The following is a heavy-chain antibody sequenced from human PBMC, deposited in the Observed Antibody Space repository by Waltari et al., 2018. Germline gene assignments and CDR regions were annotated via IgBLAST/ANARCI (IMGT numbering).Heavy chain of an antibody. D-gene: IGHD3-10*01. Sequence: EVQLVESGGGLVQPGGSLRLSCAAAAITFSNYRMNWARQSPGRGLEWVLYSGTTSSSISYADSVKGRFTISRDNAKNSLYLQMNSLRDEDTAVYYCASPSLGSGSYWAFDIWGQGTMVTVSS. V-gene: IGHV3-48*02. J-gene: IGHJ3*02. CDR2: SGTTSSSI. CDR3: ASPSLGSGSYWAFDI. CDR1: AITFSNYR.